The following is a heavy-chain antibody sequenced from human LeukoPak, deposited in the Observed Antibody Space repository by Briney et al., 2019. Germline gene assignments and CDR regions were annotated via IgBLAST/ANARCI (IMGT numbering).Heavy chain of an antibody. CDR1: GFTFSDYY. J-gene: IGHJ3*02. V-gene: IGHV3-11*01. CDR2: ISISGSTI. Sequence: GGSLKLSCAASGFTFSDYYMSWVREAPGKGLEWVSYISISGSTIYYADSVKGRFTISRANAKNSLYLQMNSLRAEDTAVYSCASPYTYYYDSSGYAFDIWGQGTMVTVSS. CDR3: ASPYTYYYDSSGYAFDI. D-gene: IGHD3-22*01.